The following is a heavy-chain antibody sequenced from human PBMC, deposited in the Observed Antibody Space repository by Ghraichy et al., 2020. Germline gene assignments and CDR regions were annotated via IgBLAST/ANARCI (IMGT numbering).Heavy chain of an antibody. CDR3: ARGHLLDYDILTGSPLTYGMDV. Sequence: SETLSLTCAVYGGSFSGYYWRWIRQPPGKGLEWIGEVNHGGSTNYNPSLKSRVTISVDTSKNQFSLKLTSVTAADTAVYYCARGHLLDYDILTGSPLTYGMDVWGQGTTVTVSS. V-gene: IGHV4-34*01. D-gene: IGHD3-9*01. CDR1: GGSFSGYY. CDR2: VNHGGST. J-gene: IGHJ6*02.